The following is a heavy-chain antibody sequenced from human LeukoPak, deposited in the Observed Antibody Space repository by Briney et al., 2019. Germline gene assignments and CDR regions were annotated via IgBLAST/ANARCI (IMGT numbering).Heavy chain of an antibody. J-gene: IGHJ5*02. CDR3: ARSTMIEENWFDP. V-gene: IGHV4-61*02. D-gene: IGHD3-22*01. CDR1: GGSISSGSYY. CDR2: IYTSGST. Sequence: SETLSLTCTVSGGSISSGSYYWSWIRQPAGKGLEWIGRIYTSGSTNYNPSLKGRVTISVDTSKNQFSLKLSSVTAADTAVYYCARSTMIEENWFDPWGQGTLVTVSS.